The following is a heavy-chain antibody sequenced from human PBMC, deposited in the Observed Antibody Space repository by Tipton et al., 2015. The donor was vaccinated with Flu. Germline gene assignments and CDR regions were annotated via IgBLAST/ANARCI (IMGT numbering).Heavy chain of an antibody. CDR2: IYYSGST. CDR1: GGSISSYY. D-gene: IGHD6-19*01. V-gene: IGHV4-59*08. J-gene: IGHJ3*02. Sequence: TLSLTCTVSGGSISSYYWSWIRQPPGKGLEWIGYIYYSGSTNYNPSLKSRVTISVDTSKNQFSLKLSSVTAADTAVYYCARHLPSRPAVAGTVAFDIWGQGTMVTVSS. CDR3: ARHLPSRPAVAGTVAFDI.